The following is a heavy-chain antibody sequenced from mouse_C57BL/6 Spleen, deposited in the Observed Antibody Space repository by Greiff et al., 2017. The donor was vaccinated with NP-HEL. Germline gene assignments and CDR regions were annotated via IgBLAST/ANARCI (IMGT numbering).Heavy chain of an antibody. CDR3: ARTGMVCVYIDY. D-gene: IGHD2-10*02. V-gene: IGHV1-54*01. J-gene: IGHJ2*01. CDR2: INPGSGGT. CDR1: GYAFTNYL. Sequence: QVQLQQSGAELVRPGTSVKVSCKASGYAFTNYLIEWVKQRPGQGLEWIGVINPGSGGTNYNEKFKGKATLTADKSSSTAYLQRSSLTSEDSAVYFCARTGMVCVYIDYWGQGTTLTVSS.